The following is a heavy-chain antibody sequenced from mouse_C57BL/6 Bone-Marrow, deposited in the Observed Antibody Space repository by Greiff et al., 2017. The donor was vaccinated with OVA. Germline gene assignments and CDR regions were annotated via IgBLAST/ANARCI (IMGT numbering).Heavy chain of an antibody. CDR2: ISYDGSN. D-gene: IGHD1-1*01. Sequence: EVQLQQSGPGLVKPSQSLSLTCSVTGYSITSGYYWNWIRQFPGNKLEWMGYISYDGSNNYNPSLKNRISITRDTSKNQFFLKLNSVTTEDTATYYCARGPYYYGTSFAYWGQGTLVTVSA. J-gene: IGHJ3*01. CDR3: ARGPYYYGTSFAY. V-gene: IGHV3-6*01. CDR1: GYSITSGYY.